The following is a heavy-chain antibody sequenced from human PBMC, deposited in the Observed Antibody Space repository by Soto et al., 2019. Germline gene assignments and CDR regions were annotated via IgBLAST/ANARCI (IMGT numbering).Heavy chain of an antibody. J-gene: IGHJ4*02. CDR2: IYRTGST. CDR3: ASRDPGTSVDY. V-gene: IGHV4-4*02. Sequence: WETLSLTCAVSGGSLTSNNWWNWVRQPPGQGLEWIGEIYRTGSTNYNPSLKSRVTISLDKSENQFSLKVTSLTAADTAVYYCASRDPGTSVDYWGQGTLVTVS. CDR1: GGSLTSNNW. D-gene: IGHD1-7*01.